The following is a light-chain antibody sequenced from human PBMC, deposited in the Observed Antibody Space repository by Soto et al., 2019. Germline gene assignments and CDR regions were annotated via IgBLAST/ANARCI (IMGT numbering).Light chain of an antibody. CDR1: SGHSNYA. CDR3: QTWGTGSAFVV. Sequence: QSVLTQSPSASASLGASVKLTCTLSSGHSNYAIAWHRQQPEKGPRYLMKVNSGGSHIKGDGIPDRFSGSSSGAERYLFISSLQSEDEADYYCQTWGTGSAFVVFGGGTQLTVL. CDR2: VNSGGSH. J-gene: IGLJ7*01. V-gene: IGLV4-69*01.